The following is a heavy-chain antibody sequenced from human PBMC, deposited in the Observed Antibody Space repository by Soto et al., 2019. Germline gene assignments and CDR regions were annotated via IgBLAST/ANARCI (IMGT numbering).Heavy chain of an antibody. CDR1: GYSFTSYG. V-gene: IGHV1-18*01. CDR2: ISAYNSNR. D-gene: IGHD5-12*01. Sequence: QVQLVQSGAEVKKPGASVKVSCKASGYSFTSYGISWVRQAPGQGLEWMGWISAYNSNRKYAQKFQGRVTMTTDTSTSTAYMELRSLRSDDTAVYYCAIDLGGFPDYWGQGTLVTVSS. J-gene: IGHJ4*02. CDR3: AIDLGGFPDY.